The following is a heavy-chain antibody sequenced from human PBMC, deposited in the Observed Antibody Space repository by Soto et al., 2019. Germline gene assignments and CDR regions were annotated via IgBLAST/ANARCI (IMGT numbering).Heavy chain of an antibody. V-gene: IGHV3-30*18. D-gene: IGHD2-21*02. Sequence: QVQLVESGGGVVQPGRSLRLSCAASGFTFSSYGMHWVRQAPGKGLEWVAVKSYDGSNKYYADTVKGRFTISRDNSKNTLYLQMNSLRAEDTAVYYCAKEAIRLLYYYYYGMDVWGQGTTVTVSS. J-gene: IGHJ6*02. CDR2: KSYDGSNK. CDR3: AKEAIRLLYYYYYGMDV. CDR1: GFTFSSYG.